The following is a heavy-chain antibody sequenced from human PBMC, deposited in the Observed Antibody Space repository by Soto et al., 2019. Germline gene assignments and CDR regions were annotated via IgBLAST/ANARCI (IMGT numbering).Heavy chain of an antibody. J-gene: IGHJ4*02. D-gene: IGHD3-10*01. V-gene: IGHV4-59*01. Sequence: QVQLQESGPGLVKPSETLSHICTVSGGSISSYYWSWIRQPPGKGLEWIGYIHSSGYTNYSPSLKSRVIISIDTSKNQFSLKLSSVTAADTAIYYCARATRYGSGDYWGQGTLVTVSS. CDR2: IHSSGYT. CDR3: ARATRYGSGDY. CDR1: GGSISSYY.